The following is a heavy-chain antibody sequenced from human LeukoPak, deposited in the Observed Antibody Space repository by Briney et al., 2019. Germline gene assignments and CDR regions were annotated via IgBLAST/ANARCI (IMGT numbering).Heavy chain of an antibody. Sequence: QPGGSLRLSCAASGFAFSTHVMDWVRQAPGRGLEWVSGINGRGDSRHYADSVRGRFTISRDNSKNTLQLQMNSLRVEDTAVYYCVKETNSGWYDYWGQGKMVSVSS. CDR1: GFAFSTHV. CDR2: INGRGDSR. D-gene: IGHD6-19*01. CDR3: VKETNSGWYDY. V-gene: IGHV3-23*01. J-gene: IGHJ4*02.